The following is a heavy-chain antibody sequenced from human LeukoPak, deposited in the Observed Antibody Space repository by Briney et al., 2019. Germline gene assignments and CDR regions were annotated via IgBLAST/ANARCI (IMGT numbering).Heavy chain of an antibody. CDR3: ARDRYGDYPFDY. Sequence: GGSLRLSCGASGFSFNSYTMHWVRQAPGKGLEWVAVISYDGSNKYYADSVKGRFTISRDNSKNTLYLQMNSLRAEDTAVYYCARDRYGDYPFDYWGQGTLVTVSS. CDR1: GFSFNSYT. J-gene: IGHJ4*02. V-gene: IGHV3-30*04. CDR2: ISYDGSNK. D-gene: IGHD4-17*01.